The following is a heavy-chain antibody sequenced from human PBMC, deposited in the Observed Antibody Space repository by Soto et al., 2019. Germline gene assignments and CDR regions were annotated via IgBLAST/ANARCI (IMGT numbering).Heavy chain of an antibody. V-gene: IGHV1-69*04. Sequence: GASVKVSCKASGGTFSSYTISWVRQAPGQGLEWMGRIIPILGIANYAQKFQGRVTITADKSTSTAYMELSSLRSEDTAVYYCAREPAAAGTSWTDYYYGMDVWGQGTTVTVS. CDR3: AREPAAAGTSWTDYYYGMDV. D-gene: IGHD6-13*01. J-gene: IGHJ6*02. CDR2: IIPILGIA. CDR1: GGTFSSYT.